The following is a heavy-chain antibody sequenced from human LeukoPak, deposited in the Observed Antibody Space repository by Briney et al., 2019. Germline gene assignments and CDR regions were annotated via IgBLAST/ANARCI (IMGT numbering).Heavy chain of an antibody. Sequence: PGGSLRLSCAASGFTFSSYEMNWVRQAPGKGLEWVSYISSSGSTIYYADSVKGRFTISRDNAKNSLYLQMNSLRAEDTAVYYCARVRGDPHYYYGMDVWGQGTTVTVSS. V-gene: IGHV3-48*03. CDR2: ISSSGSTI. D-gene: IGHD3-10*01. CDR1: GFTFSSYE. CDR3: ARVRGDPHYYYGMDV. J-gene: IGHJ6*02.